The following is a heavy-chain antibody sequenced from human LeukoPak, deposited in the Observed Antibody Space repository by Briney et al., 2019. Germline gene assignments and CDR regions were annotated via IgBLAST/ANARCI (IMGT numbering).Heavy chain of an antibody. Sequence: KTSETLSLTCAVYGGSFSGYYWSWIRQPPGKGLEWIGEINHSGSTNYNPSLKSRVTISVDTSKNQFSLKLRSVTAADTAVYYGARRGDILSGYFVLWANNYYYMDVWGKGTTVTISS. D-gene: IGHD3-9*01. CDR1: GGSFSGYY. V-gene: IGHV4-34*01. CDR2: INHSGST. J-gene: IGHJ6*03. CDR3: ARRGDILSGYFVLWANNYYYMDV.